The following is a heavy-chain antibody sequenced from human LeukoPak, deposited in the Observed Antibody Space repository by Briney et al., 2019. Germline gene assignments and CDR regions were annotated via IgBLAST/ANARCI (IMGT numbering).Heavy chain of an antibody. CDR1: GGSISSSSYY. J-gene: IGHJ3*02. CDR3: ARRRRIYGDYFVRAFDI. Sequence: PSETLSLTCTVSGGSISSSSYYWGWIRQPPGKGLEWIGSIYYSGSTYYNPSLKSRVTISLDTSKNQFSLNVSSVTAADTSVYYCARRRRIYGDYFVRAFDIWGQGTMVTVSS. V-gene: IGHV4-39*07. CDR2: IYYSGST. D-gene: IGHD4-17*01.